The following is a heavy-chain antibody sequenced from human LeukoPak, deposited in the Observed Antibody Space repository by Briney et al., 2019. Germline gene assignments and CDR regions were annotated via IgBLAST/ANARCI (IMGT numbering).Heavy chain of an antibody. Sequence: GGSLRLSCAASGFTFSSYWMNWVRQAPGKGLEWVANIKQDGSEKHYVDSVKGRFTISRDNAKNSLFLQMNSLRAEDTAVYFCARVKQQLVRLLGRDTTYYYYYYMDVWGKGTTVTVSS. V-gene: IGHV3-7*01. CDR2: IKQDGSEK. CDR1: GFTFSSYW. J-gene: IGHJ6*03. D-gene: IGHD6-13*01. CDR3: ARVKQQLVRLLGRDTTYYYYYYMDV.